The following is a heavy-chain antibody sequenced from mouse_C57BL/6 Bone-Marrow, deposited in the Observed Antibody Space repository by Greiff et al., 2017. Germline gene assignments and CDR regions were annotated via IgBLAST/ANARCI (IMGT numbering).Heavy chain of an antibody. V-gene: IGHV1-64*01. CDR3: ARRYYGSSKYYYAMDY. Sequence: QVQLQQPGAELVKPGASVKLSCKASGYTFTSYWMHWVKQRPGQGLEWIGMIHPNSGSTNYNEKFKSKATLTVDKSSSTAYMQLSNLTSEDSAVYYCARRYYGSSKYYYAMDYWGQGTSVTVSS. D-gene: IGHD1-1*01. CDR1: GYTFTSYW. J-gene: IGHJ4*01. CDR2: IHPNSGST.